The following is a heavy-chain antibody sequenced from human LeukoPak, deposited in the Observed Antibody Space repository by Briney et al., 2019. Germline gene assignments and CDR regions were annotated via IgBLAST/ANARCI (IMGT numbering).Heavy chain of an antibody. D-gene: IGHD3-3*01. CDR2: INLSGGGT. V-gene: IGHV1-46*01. CDR1: GYTFTTYY. J-gene: IGHJ4*02. Sequence: GASVKVSCKASGYTFTTYYMHWVRQAPGQGLEWMGIINLSGGGTSFAQKFQGKVTMTRDTSTSTVYMDLSSLRSEDTAVYYCARTWSAYSFDYWGQGTLVTVSS. CDR3: ARTWSAYSFDY.